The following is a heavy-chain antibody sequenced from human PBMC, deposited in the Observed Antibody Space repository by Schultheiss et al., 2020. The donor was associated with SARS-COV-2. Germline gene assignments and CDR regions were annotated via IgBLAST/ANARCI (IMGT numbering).Heavy chain of an antibody. Sequence: LSLTCTVSGGSISSYYWSWIRQPPGKGLEWVSYISSSGSTIYYADSVKGRFTISRDNAKNSLYLQMNSLRAEDAAGYYCASDSSGYLTAADAFDIWGQGTIVTVSS. D-gene: IGHD3-22*01. CDR2: ISSSGSTI. J-gene: IGHJ3*02. V-gene: IGHV3-11*01. CDR3: ASDSSGYLTAADAFDI. CDR1: GGSISSYY.